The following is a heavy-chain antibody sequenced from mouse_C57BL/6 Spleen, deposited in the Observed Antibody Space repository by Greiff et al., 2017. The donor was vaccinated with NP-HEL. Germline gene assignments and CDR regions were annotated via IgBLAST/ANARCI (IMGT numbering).Heavy chain of an antibody. CDR1: GYTFTSYW. CDR2: INPSNGGT. V-gene: IGHV1-53*01. D-gene: IGHD2-5*01. J-gene: IGHJ2*01. CDR3: ARTYSNYLYYFDY. Sequence: QVHVKQSGTELVKPGASVKLSCKASGYTFTSYWMHWVKQRPGQGLEWIGNINPSNGGTNYNEKFKSKATLTVDKSSSTAYMQLSSLTSEDSAVYYCARTYSNYLYYFDYWGQGTTLTVSS.